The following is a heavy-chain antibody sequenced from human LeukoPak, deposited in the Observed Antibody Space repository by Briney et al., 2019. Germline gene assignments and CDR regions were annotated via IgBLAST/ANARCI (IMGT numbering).Heavy chain of an antibody. CDR1: GYTLTELS. CDR2: FDPEDGET. Sequence: ASVKVSCKVSGYTLTELSMHWVRQAPGKGLEWMGGFDPEDGETIYAQKFQGRVTMTEDTSTDTAYMELSSLRSEDTAVYYCATVGPYAADILTGSLDYWGQGTLVTVSS. D-gene: IGHD3-9*01. CDR3: ATVGPYAADILTGSLDY. J-gene: IGHJ4*02. V-gene: IGHV1-24*01.